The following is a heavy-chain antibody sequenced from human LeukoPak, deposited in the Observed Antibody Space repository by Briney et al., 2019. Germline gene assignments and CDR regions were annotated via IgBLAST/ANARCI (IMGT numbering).Heavy chain of an antibody. CDR3: ARHYDSSGYWYYFDY. CDR1: GGSISSAGYF. CDR2: IYYSGST. J-gene: IGHJ4*02. V-gene: IGHV4-61*08. Sequence: SETLSLTCTVTGGSISSAGYFWSWIRQRPGKGLEWLGYIYYSGSTNYNPSLKSRVTISVDTSKNQFSLKLNSVTAADTAVYYCARHYDSSGYWYYFDYWGQGTLVTVSS. D-gene: IGHD3-22*01.